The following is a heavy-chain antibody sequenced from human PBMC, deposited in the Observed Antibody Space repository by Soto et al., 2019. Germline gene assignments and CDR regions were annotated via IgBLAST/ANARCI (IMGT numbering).Heavy chain of an antibody. V-gene: IGHV2-5*02. J-gene: IGHJ4*02. CDR2: IYWDDDK. D-gene: IGHD3-3*01. Sequence: QITLNESGPTVVRPTETLTLTCRFSGFSLTTSGVAVGWIRQSPGKAPEWLALIYWDDDKRYSASLKSRLTITKDTSKNKVVLTVSDLDPTDTATYYCAHRVLRTVFGLVTTTAIYFDFWGQGTPVAVSS. CDR1: GFSLTTSGVA. CDR3: AHRVLRTVFGLVTTTAIYFDF.